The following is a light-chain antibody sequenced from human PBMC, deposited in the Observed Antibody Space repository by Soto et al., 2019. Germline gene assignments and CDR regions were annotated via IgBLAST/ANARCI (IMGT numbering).Light chain of an antibody. CDR3: SSYTSSSTYV. CDR2: EVT. Sequence: QSALTQPASVSGSPGQSITISCTGTSSDVGGFNYVSWYQQHPGKAPKLIIYEVTIRPSGVSSRFSGSKSGNTASLTISGLQAEDEADYYCSSYTSSSTYVFGTGTKLTVL. J-gene: IGLJ1*01. CDR1: SSDVGGFNY. V-gene: IGLV2-14*01.